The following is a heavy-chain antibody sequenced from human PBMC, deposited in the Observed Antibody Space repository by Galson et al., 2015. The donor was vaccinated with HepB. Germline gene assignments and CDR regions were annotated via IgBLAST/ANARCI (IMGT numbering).Heavy chain of an antibody. J-gene: IGHJ4*02. D-gene: IGHD2-2*01. V-gene: IGHV3-49*03. Sequence: SLRLSCAASGFTFGDYAMSWFRQAPGKGLEWVGLIRSKTYGETTDYAASVKGRFTIPRGDSKSIAYLQMNSLKTEETAVYYCSRDGLGYCRSTSCSYYFDYWGQGTLVTVSS. CDR2: IRSKTYGETT. CDR1: GFTFGDYA. CDR3: SRDGLGYCRSTSCSYYFDY.